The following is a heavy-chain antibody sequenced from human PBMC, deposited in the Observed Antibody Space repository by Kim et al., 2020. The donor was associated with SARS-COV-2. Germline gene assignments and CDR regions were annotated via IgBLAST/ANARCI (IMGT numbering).Heavy chain of an antibody. J-gene: IGHJ4*02. CDR2: INHSGST. V-gene: IGHV4-34*01. D-gene: IGHD3-22*01. Sequence: SETLSLTCAVYGGSFSGYYWSCIRQPPGKGLEWIGEINHSGSTNYNPSLKSRVTISVDTSKNQFSLKLSSVTAADTAAYYCSRTSSGYVDYWGQGTLVTV. CDR1: GGSFSGYY. CDR3: SRTSSGYVDY.